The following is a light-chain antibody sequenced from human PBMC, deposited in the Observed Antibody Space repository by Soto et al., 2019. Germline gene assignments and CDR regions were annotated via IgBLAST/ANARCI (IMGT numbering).Light chain of an antibody. V-gene: IGLV2-8*01. CDR2: DVI. Sequence: QSALTQPPSASGSPGQSVTISCTGTGSDIGAYNYVSWYQQYPGKAPKVMIYDVIKRPSGVPDRFSGSKSGNTASLTVSGLQAEDEADYYCSSYAGSNNLGVFGGGTKLTVL. J-gene: IGLJ3*02. CDR1: GSDIGAYNY. CDR3: SSYAGSNNLGV.